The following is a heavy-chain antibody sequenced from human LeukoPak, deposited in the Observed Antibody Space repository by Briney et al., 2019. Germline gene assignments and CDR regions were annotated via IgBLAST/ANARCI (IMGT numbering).Heavy chain of an antibody. CDR3: ATRGSYYYDNSGYWGFDY. J-gene: IGHJ4*02. D-gene: IGHD3-22*01. V-gene: IGHV3-23*01. CDR1: GFTFSSYA. CDR2: ISGSGGGT. Sequence: GGSLRLSCAASGFTFSSYAMSWVRQAPGKGLEWVSAISGSGGGTYYADSVKGRFTISRDNSKNTLYLQMNSLRAEDTAVYYCATRGSYYYDNSGYWGFDYWGQGTLVTVSS.